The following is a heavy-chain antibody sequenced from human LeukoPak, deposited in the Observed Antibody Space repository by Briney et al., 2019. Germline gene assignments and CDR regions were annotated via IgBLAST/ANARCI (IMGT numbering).Heavy chain of an antibody. CDR1: GFTFSSYA. V-gene: IGHV3-30-3*01. D-gene: IGHD4-17*01. J-gene: IGHJ6*02. Sequence: GGSLRLSCAASGFTFSSYAMHWVRQAPGKGLEWVAVISYDGSNKYYADSVKGRFTISRDNSKNTLYLQMNSLRAEDTAVYYCARADGDYYYYYGMDVWGQGTTVTVSS. CDR2: ISYDGSNK. CDR3: ARADGDYYYYYGMDV.